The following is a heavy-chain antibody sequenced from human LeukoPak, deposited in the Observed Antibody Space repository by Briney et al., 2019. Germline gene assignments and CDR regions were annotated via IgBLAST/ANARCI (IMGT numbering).Heavy chain of an antibody. J-gene: IGHJ6*02. CDR2: FDPEDGET. V-gene: IGHV1-24*01. D-gene: IGHD3-3*01. CDR3: ATPTGLRFGPYYYYGMDV. CDR1: GYTLTELS. Sequence: GASVKVSSKVSGYTLTELSMHWVRQAPGKGLEWMGGFDPEDGETIYAQKFQGRVTMTEDTSTDTAYMELSSLRSEDTAVYYCATPTGLRFGPYYYYGMDVWGQGTTVTVSS.